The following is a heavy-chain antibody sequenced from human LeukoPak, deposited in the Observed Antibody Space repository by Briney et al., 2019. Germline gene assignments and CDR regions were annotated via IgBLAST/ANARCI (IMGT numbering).Heavy chain of an antibody. CDR2: INWNGGGT. CDR1: GFSFKDYG. D-gene: IGHD1-26*01. Sequence: GGSLRFYCAATGFSFKDYGMHWVRQPPGKGLEWVSAINWNGGGTDYADSVKGRFTISRDNAKNSLYLQLSSLRPEDTALYYCAKHLTATNTYIFFGLDVWGQGTSVTVSS. V-gene: IGHV3-9*01. CDR3: AKHLTATNTYIFFGLDV. J-gene: IGHJ6*02.